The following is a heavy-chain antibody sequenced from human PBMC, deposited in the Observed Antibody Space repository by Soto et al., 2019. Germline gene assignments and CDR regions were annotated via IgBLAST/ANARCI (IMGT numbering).Heavy chain of an antibody. Sequence: GASVKVSCKASGYTFTNSDINWVRQAPGQGLEWMGWMNPDSGHAAYAQAFQGRVTLTTSTYTSTVYMAMRSLGSEDTAVYYCARRPHCSGGICYYGLDNWGQGTLVTVSS. CDR2: MNPDSGHA. CDR1: GYTFTNSD. J-gene: IGHJ4*02. CDR3: ARRPHCSGGICYYGLDN. D-gene: IGHD2-15*01. V-gene: IGHV1-8*01.